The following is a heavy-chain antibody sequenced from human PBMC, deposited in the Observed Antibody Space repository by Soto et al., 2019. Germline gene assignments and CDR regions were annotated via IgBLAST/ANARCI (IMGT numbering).Heavy chain of an antibody. D-gene: IGHD6-19*01. V-gene: IGHV3-30-3*01. J-gene: IGHJ4*02. CDR2: ISYDGSNK. Sequence: PGGSLRLSCAASGFTFSSYAMHWVRQAPGKGLEWVAVISYDGSNKYYADSVKGRFTISRDNSKNTLYLQMNSLRAEDTAVYYCPAPRIAVAGGQGTLVTVSS. CDR1: GFTFSSYA. CDR3: PAPRIAVA.